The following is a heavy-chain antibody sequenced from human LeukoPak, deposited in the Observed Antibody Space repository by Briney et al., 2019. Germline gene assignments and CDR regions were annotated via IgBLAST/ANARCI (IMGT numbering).Heavy chain of an antibody. J-gene: IGHJ6*02. V-gene: IGHV1-8*01. D-gene: IGHD6-13*01. CDR1: GYTFTSYD. CDR3: ARGSYSSSWYHGTGYYYYYGMDV. Sequence: ASVKVSCKASGYTFTSYDINWVRQATGQGLEWMGWMNPNSGNTGYAQKLQGRVTMTRNTSISTAYMELSSLRSEDTAVYYCARGSYSSSWYHGTGYYYYYGMDVWGQGTTVTVSS. CDR2: MNPNSGNT.